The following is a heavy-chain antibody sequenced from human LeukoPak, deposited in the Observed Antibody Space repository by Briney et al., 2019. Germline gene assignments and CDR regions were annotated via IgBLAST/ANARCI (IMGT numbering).Heavy chain of an antibody. V-gene: IGHV4-38-2*02. CDR1: GYSISSGYY. D-gene: IGHD3-3*01. Sequence: SETLSLTCTVSGYSISSGYYWGWIRQPPGKGLEWIGSIYHSGSTYYNPSLKSRVTISVDTSKNQFSMKLSSVTAADTAVYYCARELRFLEWLGPWYFDYWGQGTLVTVSS. CDR2: IYHSGST. CDR3: ARELRFLEWLGPWYFDY. J-gene: IGHJ4*02.